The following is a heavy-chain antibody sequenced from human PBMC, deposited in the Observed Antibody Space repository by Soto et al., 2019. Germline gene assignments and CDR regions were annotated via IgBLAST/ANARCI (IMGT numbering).Heavy chain of an antibody. CDR2: ISYDGSNK. J-gene: IGHJ6*02. D-gene: IGHD3-10*01. CDR3: AKTSITMVRGVSNYGMDV. CDR1: GFTFSSHG. Sequence: GGSLRLSCAASGFTFSSHGMHWVRQAPGKGLEWVAVISYDGSNKYYADSVKGRFTISRDNSKNTLYLQMNSLRAEDTAVYYCAKTSITMVRGVSNYGMDVWGQGTTVTVSS. V-gene: IGHV3-30*18.